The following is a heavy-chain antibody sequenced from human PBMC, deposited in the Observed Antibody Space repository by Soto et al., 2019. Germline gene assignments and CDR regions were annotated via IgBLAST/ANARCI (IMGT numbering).Heavy chain of an antibody. D-gene: IGHD3-10*01. CDR3: SRPGPILVRGVIIDYGMDV. CDR2: IYYSGST. Sequence: SETLSLTCTVSGGSLSSSGSYWGWIRQPPGKGLEWIGIIYYSGSTYYNQSLKNQVTISVDTSKNQFSLKLSSVTAADTAVYYCSRPGPILVRGVIIDYGMDVWGQGTTVTVSS. CDR1: GGSLSSSGSY. V-gene: IGHV4-39*01. J-gene: IGHJ6*02.